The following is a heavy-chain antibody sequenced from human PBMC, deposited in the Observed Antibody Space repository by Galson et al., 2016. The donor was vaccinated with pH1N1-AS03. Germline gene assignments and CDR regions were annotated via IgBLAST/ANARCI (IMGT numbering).Heavy chain of an antibody. J-gene: IGHJ4*02. V-gene: IGHV3-7*01. D-gene: IGHD3-10*01. CDR1: GFTFSRYW. CDR2: ISQYGSEI. Sequence: FLRLSCAASGFTFSRYWMSFVRQAPGKGREWVANISQYGSEIYYVDSVKGRFTISRDNARNSLFLHINSLRAEDTAGYYCARAPDGSGSLYYFDYWGQGTLVTVSS. CDR3: ARAPDGSGSLYYFDY.